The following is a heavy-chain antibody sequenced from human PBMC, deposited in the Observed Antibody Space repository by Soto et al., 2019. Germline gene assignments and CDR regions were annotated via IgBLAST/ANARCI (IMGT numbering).Heavy chain of an antibody. CDR2: IYYSGST. Sequence: TSETLSLTCTVSGGSISSYYWSWIRQPPGKGLEWIGYIYYSGSTNYNPSLKSRVTISVDTSKNQFSLKLSSVTAADTAVYYCARGSIAARFDPWGQGTLVTVSS. CDR3: ARGSIAARFDP. V-gene: IGHV4-59*01. D-gene: IGHD6-6*01. J-gene: IGHJ5*02. CDR1: GGSISSYY.